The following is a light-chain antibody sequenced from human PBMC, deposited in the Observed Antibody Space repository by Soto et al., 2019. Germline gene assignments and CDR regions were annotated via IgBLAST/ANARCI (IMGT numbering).Light chain of an antibody. V-gene: IGKV3-15*01. J-gene: IGKJ4*01. CDR1: QSVRKN. CDR3: HQYTNWPLT. CDR2: DAS. Sequence: EIVMTQSPVTLSVSPGERATLSCRASQSVRKNLAWYQHKPGQVPRLLIYDASNRATGVPGRFSGSGSETEFTLTISSLQSEDFAVYYCHQYTNWPLTFGGGTKVDIK.